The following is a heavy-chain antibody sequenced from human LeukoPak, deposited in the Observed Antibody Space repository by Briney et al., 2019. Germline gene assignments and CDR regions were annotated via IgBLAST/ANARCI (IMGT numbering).Heavy chain of an antibody. CDR1: GYTFTSYG. J-gene: IGHJ3*02. Sequence: ASVKVSCKASGYTFTSYGISWVRQAPGQGLEWMGWISAYNGNTNYAQKLQGRVTMTTDTSTSTANMELRSLRSDDTAVYYCARDGVRWELPSAFDIWGQGTTVTVSS. D-gene: IGHD1-26*01. CDR3: ARDGVRWELPSAFDI. CDR2: ISAYNGNT. V-gene: IGHV1-18*01.